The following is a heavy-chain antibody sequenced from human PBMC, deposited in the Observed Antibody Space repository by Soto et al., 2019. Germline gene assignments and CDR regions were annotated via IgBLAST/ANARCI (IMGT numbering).Heavy chain of an antibody. CDR2: ISAYNGNT. D-gene: IGHD6-13*01. V-gene: IGHV1-18*01. J-gene: IGHJ5*01. CDR1: GYTFTSYG. CDR3: ASQSTDYSGNWFAY. Sequence: ASVKVSCKASGYTFTSYGISWVRQAPGQGLEWMGWISAYNGNTNYAQKLQGRVTMTTDTSTSTAYMELRSLRSDDTAVYYCASQSTDYSGNWFAYCGQGTLVTVSS.